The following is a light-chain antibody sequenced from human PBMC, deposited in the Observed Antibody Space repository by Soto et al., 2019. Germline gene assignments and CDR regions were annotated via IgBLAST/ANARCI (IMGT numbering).Light chain of an antibody. Sequence: EIFLTQSPGTLALSPGERANLSCRASQSGSSSSLAWYQQKRGQAPRLLIYGASNRATGIPDRFSGSGSGTDFTLTISRLEPEDFAVFYCQQYGTSPRTFGQGTKVDIK. CDR2: GAS. CDR1: QSGSSSS. CDR3: QQYGTSPRT. J-gene: IGKJ1*01. V-gene: IGKV3-20*01.